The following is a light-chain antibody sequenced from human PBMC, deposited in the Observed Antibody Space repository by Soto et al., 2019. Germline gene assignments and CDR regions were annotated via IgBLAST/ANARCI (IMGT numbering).Light chain of an antibody. V-gene: IGKV3D-15*01. CDR1: QNIRTN. J-gene: IGKJ1*01. Sequence: EIVMTQSPATLSVSPGERATLSCRASQNIRTNLAWYQQKPGQAPRLLIYDASTRATGIPARFSGSGSGTEFTLTIRSPQSEDFAVYYCQQYNNRRSFGQGTKV. CDR3: QQYNNRRS. CDR2: DAS.